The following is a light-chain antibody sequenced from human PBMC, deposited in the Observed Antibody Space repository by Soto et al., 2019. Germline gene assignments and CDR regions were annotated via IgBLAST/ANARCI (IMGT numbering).Light chain of an antibody. V-gene: IGKV3-20*01. Sequence: PGDRATLSCRASQTASGNYLAWYHQKPGQAHRLLIHSAYSRATGIPDRFSASGTGTDFTLTIRRLEPEDFAVYYCQQYSASPRTFGQGTKVDIK. CDR2: SAY. CDR1: QTASGNY. CDR3: QQYSASPRT. J-gene: IGKJ1*01.